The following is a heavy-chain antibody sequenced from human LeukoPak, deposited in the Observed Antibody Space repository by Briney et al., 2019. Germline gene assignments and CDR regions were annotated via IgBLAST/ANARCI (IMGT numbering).Heavy chain of an antibody. J-gene: IGHJ5*02. D-gene: IGHD6-19*01. CDR2: ISSSSSYI. Sequence: PGGSLRLSCAASGFTFSSYSMNWVRQAPGKGLEWVSSISSSSSYIYYADSVEGLFTISRDNAKNSLHLQMNSLRAEDTAVYYCAREAVAGYFGNWFDPWGQGTLVTVSS. CDR3: AREAVAGYFGNWFDP. V-gene: IGHV3-21*01. CDR1: GFTFSSYS.